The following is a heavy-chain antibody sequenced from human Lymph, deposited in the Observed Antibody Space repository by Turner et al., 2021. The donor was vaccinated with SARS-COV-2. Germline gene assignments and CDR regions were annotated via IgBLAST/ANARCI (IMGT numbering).Heavy chain of an antibody. J-gene: IGHJ6*02. CDR2: ISGSGGSI. CDR3: ANLYPTVSWEFPYGMDV. D-gene: IGHD3-16*01. Sequence: EVQLLESGGGLVQPGGSLRLSCAASGFTFNNYAMSWVRQAPGKGLEWVSTISGSGGSIYYADSVKGRFIISRDNSKNTLYLQMNSLRAEDTAVYYCANLYPTVSWEFPYGMDVWGQGTTVTVSS. V-gene: IGHV3-23*01. CDR1: GFTFNNYA.